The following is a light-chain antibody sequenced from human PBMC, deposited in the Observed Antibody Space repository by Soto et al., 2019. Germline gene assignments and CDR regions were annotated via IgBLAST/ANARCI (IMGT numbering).Light chain of an antibody. Sequence: EIVLTQSPGTLSLSPGERATLSCRASQSVSYYLAWYQQKPGQAPRLLIYDASSRATGVPDRFSGSGSATDFTLTISRLEPEDFALYYCQQYGSSPITFGGGTKVDIK. J-gene: IGKJ4*01. CDR3: QQYGSSPIT. V-gene: IGKV3-20*01. CDR2: DAS. CDR1: QSVSYY.